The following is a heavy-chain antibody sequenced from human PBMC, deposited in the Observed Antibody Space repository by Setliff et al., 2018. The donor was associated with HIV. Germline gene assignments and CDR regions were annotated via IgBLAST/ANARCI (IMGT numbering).Heavy chain of an antibody. D-gene: IGHD1-26*01. V-gene: IGHV1-18*04. CDR3: ARGGPPRVMGPTIYHFDY. CDR1: GYTFINYG. Sequence: ASVKVSCKASGYTFINYGINWLRQAPGKGLEWMGWINTYNGKTKYGQKFQGSGTMTTDTSTSTVYMELRSLTSDDTALYYCARGGPPRVMGPTIYHFDYWGQGTLVTVSS. J-gene: IGHJ4*02. CDR2: INTYNGKT.